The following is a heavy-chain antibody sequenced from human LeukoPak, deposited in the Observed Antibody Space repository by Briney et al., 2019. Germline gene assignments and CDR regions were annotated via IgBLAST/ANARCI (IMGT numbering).Heavy chain of an antibody. J-gene: IGHJ3*01. Sequence: SETLSLTCSVSGGSISSSGYYWGWIRQPPGKGLEWIGSIYYSGRTFYNPSLKSRVTISLDTSENQFSLKLTSVTAADTAVYSCARGLGAGFGFWGQGTMVTVSS. CDR2: IYYSGRT. CDR3: ARGLGAGFGF. V-gene: IGHV4-39*07. D-gene: IGHD3-10*01. CDR1: GGSISSSGYY.